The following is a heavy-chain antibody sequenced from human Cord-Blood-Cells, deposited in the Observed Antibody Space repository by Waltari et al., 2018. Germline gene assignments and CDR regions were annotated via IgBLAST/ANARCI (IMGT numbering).Heavy chain of an antibody. CDR3: ASFHYYYMDV. CDR2: INHSGIT. J-gene: IGHJ6*03. V-gene: IGHV4-34*01. CDR1: GGPFSGSY. Sequence: HVPLQQWAAGLLKPSETLSLTRAVHGGPFSGSYWSWIRQPPGKGREWIGEINHSGITNDNPSLKSRVTISVDTSKNQFSLKLSSVTAADTAVYYCASFHYYYMDVWGKGTTVTVSS.